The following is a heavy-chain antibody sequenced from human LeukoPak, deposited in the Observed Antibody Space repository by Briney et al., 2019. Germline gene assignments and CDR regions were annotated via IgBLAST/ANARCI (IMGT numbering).Heavy chain of an antibody. CDR3: ARESVAARSGIFDY. J-gene: IGHJ4*02. CDR1: GGTFSSYA. V-gene: IGHV1-69*05. CDR2: IIPIFGTA. Sequence: GAPVKVSCKASGGTFSSYAISWVRQAPGQGLEWMGGIIPIFGTANYAQKFQGRVTITTDESTSTAYMELSSLRSEDTAVYYCARESVAARSGIFDYWGQGTLVTVSS. D-gene: IGHD6-6*01.